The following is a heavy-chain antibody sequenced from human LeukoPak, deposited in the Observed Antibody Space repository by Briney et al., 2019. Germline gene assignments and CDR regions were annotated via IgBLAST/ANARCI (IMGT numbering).Heavy chain of an antibody. CDR2: IYTTGST. D-gene: IGHD3-10*01. Sequence: SETLSLTCTVSGGSISIYYWSWIPQPPGKGLKWIWYIYTTGSTHNNPSLKSRVPIPVATSKTQFSLKLSSVTAADTAVYYCARVEWRFGEPNAIFAYWGQGTLVTVS. CDR1: GGSISIYY. V-gene: IGHV4-4*09. J-gene: IGHJ4*02. CDR3: ARVEWRFGEPNAIFAY.